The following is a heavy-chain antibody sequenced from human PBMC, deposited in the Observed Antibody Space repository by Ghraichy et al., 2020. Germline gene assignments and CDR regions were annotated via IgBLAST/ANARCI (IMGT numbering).Heavy chain of an antibody. V-gene: IGHV3-48*02. CDR1: GFTFSSYS. CDR2: ISSSSSTI. CDR3: ARDCLITIFGVVIIHYGMDV. Sequence: GSLRLSCAASGFTFSSYSMNWVRQAPGKGLEWVSYISSSSSTIYYADSVKGRFTISRDNAKNSLYLQMNSLRDEDTAVYYCARDCLITIFGVVIIHYGMDVWGQGTTVTVSS. D-gene: IGHD3-3*01. J-gene: IGHJ6*02.